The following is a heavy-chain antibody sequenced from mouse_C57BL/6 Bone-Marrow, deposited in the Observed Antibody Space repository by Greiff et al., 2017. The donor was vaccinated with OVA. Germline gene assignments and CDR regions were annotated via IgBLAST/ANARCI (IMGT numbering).Heavy chain of an antibody. Sequence: EVQLLQSGAELVRPGSSVKMSCTTSGYTFTSYGINWVKQRPGQGLEWIGYINIGNGYTESNETFKGKATLTSDTSSSTAYMQLSSLTSEVSASYFCARDETEGGDYWGQGTSVTVSS. CDR1: GYTFTSYG. CDR3: ARDETEGGDY. D-gene: IGHD4-1*01. J-gene: IGHJ4*01. CDR2: INIGNGYT. V-gene: IGHV1-58*01.